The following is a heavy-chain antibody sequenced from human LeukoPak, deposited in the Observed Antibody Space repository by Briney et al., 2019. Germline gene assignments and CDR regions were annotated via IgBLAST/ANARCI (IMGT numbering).Heavy chain of an antibody. D-gene: IGHD3-16*01. Sequence: SETLSLTCAVYGGSFSGYYWSWIRQPPGKGLEWIGEINHSGSTNYNPSLKSRVTISVDTSKNQFSLKLSSVTAADTAVYYCAAGKATGTFFYWGQGTLVTVSS. V-gene: IGHV4-34*01. J-gene: IGHJ4*02. CDR1: GGSFSGYY. CDR3: AAGKATGTFFY. CDR2: INHSGST.